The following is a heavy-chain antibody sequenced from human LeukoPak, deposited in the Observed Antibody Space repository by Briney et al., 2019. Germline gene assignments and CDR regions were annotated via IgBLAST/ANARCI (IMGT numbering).Heavy chain of an antibody. CDR2: ISSTSSTI. Sequence: GESLRLSCAASGFTFANYNFNWVSQAPGKGLEWVSYISSTSSTIYYADSMKGRFTISRDNAKNSLYLQMNSLRAEDTAVYYCARDPPHGMDVWGQGTTVTVSS. V-gene: IGHV3-48*01. J-gene: IGHJ6*02. CDR1: GFTFANYN. CDR3: ARDPPHGMDV.